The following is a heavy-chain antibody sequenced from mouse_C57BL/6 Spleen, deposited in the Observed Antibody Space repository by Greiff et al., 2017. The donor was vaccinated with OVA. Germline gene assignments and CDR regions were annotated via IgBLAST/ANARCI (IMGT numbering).Heavy chain of an antibody. J-gene: IGHJ4*01. Sequence: EVHLVESGGGLVQPGGSMKLSCAASGFTFSDAWMDWVRQSPEKGLEWVAEIRNKANNHATYYAESVKGRFTISRDDSKSSVYLQMNSLRAEDTGIYYCTRRYGYPYYAMDYWGQGTSVTVSS. CDR2: IRNKANNHAT. CDR3: TRRYGYPYYAMDY. D-gene: IGHD2-2*01. V-gene: IGHV6-6*01. CDR1: GFTFSDAW.